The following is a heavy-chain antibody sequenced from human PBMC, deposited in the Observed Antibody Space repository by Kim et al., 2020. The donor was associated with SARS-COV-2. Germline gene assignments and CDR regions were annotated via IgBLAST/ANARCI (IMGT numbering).Heavy chain of an antibody. V-gene: IGHV4-39*01. Sequence: YTNPSLKSRVTISVDTSKNQFSLKLSSVTAADTAVYYCAADYYDSSGYYVWGQGTLVTVSS. D-gene: IGHD3-22*01. J-gene: IGHJ4*02. CDR3: AADYYDSSGYYV.